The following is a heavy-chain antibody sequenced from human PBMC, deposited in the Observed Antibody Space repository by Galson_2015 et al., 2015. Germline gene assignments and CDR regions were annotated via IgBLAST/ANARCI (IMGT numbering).Heavy chain of an antibody. V-gene: IGHV3-21*01. J-gene: IGHJ4*02. D-gene: IGHD2-2*01. CDR3: ARDPYSSAAIDY. Sequence: SLRLSCAASGFTFSSYSMNWVRQAPGKGLEWVSSISSSSSYIYYADSVKGRFTISRDNAKNSLYLQMNSLRAEDTAVYYCARDPYSSAAIDYWDQGTLVTVSS. CDR2: ISSSSSYI. CDR1: GFTFSSYS.